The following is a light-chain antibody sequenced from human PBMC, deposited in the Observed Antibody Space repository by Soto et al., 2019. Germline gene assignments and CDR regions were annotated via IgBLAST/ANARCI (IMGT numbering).Light chain of an antibody. Sequence: QSVLTQPPSVSGAPGQRATISCTGSSSNIGACYDVHWYQHLPGTAPKLLIYGNGNRPSGVPDRFSGSKSGTSASLAITGLQAEDEADYYCQSYDSSLSGYVFGAGTKVTVL. J-gene: IGLJ1*01. CDR3: QSYDSSLSGYV. CDR1: SSNIGACYD. V-gene: IGLV1-40*01. CDR2: GNG.